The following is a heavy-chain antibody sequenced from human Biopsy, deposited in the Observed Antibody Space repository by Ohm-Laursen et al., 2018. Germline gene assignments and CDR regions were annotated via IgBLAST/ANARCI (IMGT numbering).Heavy chain of an antibody. V-gene: IGHV3-21*01. CDR1: GFTFSSYS. CDR3: ARDSRRTAREGGMDV. D-gene: IGHD6-6*01. CDR2: ISETSSHI. J-gene: IGHJ6*02. Sequence: SLRLSCAASGFTFSSYSLNWVRQAPGKGLEWISYISETSSHIYDADSVKGQFTVAGDNAKNSLYLQLNSLRAEDTAVYYCARDSRRTAREGGMDVWGQGTTVTVSS.